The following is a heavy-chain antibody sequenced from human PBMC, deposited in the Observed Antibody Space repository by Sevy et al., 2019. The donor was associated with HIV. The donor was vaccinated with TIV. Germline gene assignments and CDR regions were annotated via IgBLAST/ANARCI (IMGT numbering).Heavy chain of an antibody. V-gene: IGHV3-30*04. D-gene: IGHD2-15*01. CDR2: ISYNGRNQ. J-gene: IGHJ4*02. Sequence: GGSLRLSCAASGFSLSDHAVSWVRLTPGKGLEWLAVISYNGRNQYYADSVKGRFTISKDDSKNTLYLQLNSLRAEDRAVYYCARFAGYCSGGRCSIIDFWGQGTLVTVSS. CDR3: ARFAGYCSGGRCSIIDF. CDR1: GFSLSDHA.